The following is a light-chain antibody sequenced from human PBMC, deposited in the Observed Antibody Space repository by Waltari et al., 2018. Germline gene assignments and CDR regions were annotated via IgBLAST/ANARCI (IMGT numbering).Light chain of an antibody. V-gene: IGLV2-11*01. J-gene: IGLJ2*01. CDR1: SSDVGGYNY. CDR2: DVS. CDR3: CSYAGSYVV. Sequence: QSALTPPRSVSGSPGQSVTISCTGTSSDVGGYNYCSWYQQHPGKAPKLMIYDVSKRPSGVPDRFSGSKSGNTASLTISGLQAEDEADYYCCSYAGSYVVFGGGTKLTVL.